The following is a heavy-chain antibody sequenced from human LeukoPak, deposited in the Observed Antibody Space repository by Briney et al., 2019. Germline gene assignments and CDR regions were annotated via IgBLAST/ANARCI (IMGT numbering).Heavy chain of an antibody. D-gene: IGHD6-13*01. CDR2: ISSSSSYI. V-gene: IGHV3-21*01. Sequence: PGGSLRLSCAASGFTFSSYSMNWVRQAPGKGLEWVSSISSSSSYIYYADSVKGRFTISRDNAKNSLYLQMNSLRAEDTAVYYCARNSGSSSWYFDYWGQGTLSPSPQ. CDR3: ARNSGSSSWYFDY. CDR1: GFTFSSYS. J-gene: IGHJ4*02.